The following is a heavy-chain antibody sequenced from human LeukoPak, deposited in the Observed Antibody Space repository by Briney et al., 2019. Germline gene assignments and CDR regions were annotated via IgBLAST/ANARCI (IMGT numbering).Heavy chain of an antibody. V-gene: IGHV3-7*01. J-gene: IGHJ6*03. CDR2: IKQDGSEK. CDR3: AKDGAYCSGGSCNYYYYYMDV. CDR1: GFTFSSYW. D-gene: IGHD2-15*01. Sequence: GGSLRLSCAASGFTFSSYWMSWVRQAPGKGLEWVANIKQDGSEKYYVDSVKGRFTISRDNAKNTLYLQMNSLRAEDTAVYYCAKDGAYCSGGSCNYYYYYMDVWGKGTTVTVSS.